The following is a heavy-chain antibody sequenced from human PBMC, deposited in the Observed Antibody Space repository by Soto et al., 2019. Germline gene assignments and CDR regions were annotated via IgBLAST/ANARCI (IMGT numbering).Heavy chain of an antibody. J-gene: IGHJ3*02. CDR3: ARDSWSGYYLGAFDI. Sequence: GGSLRLSCAASGFTFSSYAMHWVRQAPGKGLEYVSAISSNGGSTYYANSVKGRFTISRDNSKNTLYLQMGSLRAEDMAVYYCARDSWSGYYLGAFDIWGQGTMVTVS. CDR2: ISSNGGST. D-gene: IGHD3-3*01. CDR1: GFTFSSYA. V-gene: IGHV3-64*01.